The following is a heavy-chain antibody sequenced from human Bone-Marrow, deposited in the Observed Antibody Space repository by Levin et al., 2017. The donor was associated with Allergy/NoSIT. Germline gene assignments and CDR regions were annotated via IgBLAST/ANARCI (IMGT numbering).Heavy chain of an antibody. J-gene: IGHJ3*01. Sequence: RGESLKISCKASGYTFNTYWIGWVRQVPGKGLEWMGLIYPEDSDTRLSPSFQGQVAMSVDRSTTTAFLQWSRLKTSDTAMYYCARQHRTVYSFEVWGQGTMVIVSS. V-gene: IGHV5-51*01. CDR2: IYPEDSDT. CDR1: GYTFNTYW. D-gene: IGHD1-14*01. CDR3: ARQHRTVYSFEV.